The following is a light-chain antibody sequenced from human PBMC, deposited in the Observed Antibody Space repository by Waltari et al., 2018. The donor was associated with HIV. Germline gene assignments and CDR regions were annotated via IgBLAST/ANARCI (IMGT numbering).Light chain of an antibody. CDR1: SPHLGKTH. CDR3: AAWDGGIRAWV. CDR2: KDD. Sequence: QSALTQPPSASGTPGQRVTISCPGSSPHLGKTHVYWYQQLPGAAPKLIMYKDDQRPSGVPGRFSGSQSGITASLAITGLRSEDEGDYYCAAWDGGIRAWVFGGGTKVTVL. V-gene: IGLV1-47*01. J-gene: IGLJ3*02.